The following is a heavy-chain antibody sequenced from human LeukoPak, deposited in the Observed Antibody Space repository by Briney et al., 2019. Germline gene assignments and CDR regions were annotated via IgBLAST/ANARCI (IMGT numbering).Heavy chain of an antibody. D-gene: IGHD6-19*01. CDR3: ARGLWLVQWFEP. CDR1: GYTFTRYG. Sequence: SSVTVTRMDSGYTFTRYGIKWVRQAPGQGLEWMGWISAYNGNTNYAQKLQGRVTMTTDTSTSTAYMELRSLRSDDTAVYYCARGLWLVQWFEPRGQGNLATVFS. V-gene: IGHV1-18*01. J-gene: IGHJ5*02. CDR2: ISAYNGNT.